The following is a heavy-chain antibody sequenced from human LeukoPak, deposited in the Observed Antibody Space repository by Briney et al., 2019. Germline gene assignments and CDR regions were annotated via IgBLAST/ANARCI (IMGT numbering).Heavy chain of an antibody. V-gene: IGHV3-23*01. CDR3: AKGIDSSGYYPFDY. CDR2: VSGSGTYT. D-gene: IGHD3-22*01. CDR1: GFTFNSYA. Sequence: GGSLRLSCVASGFTFNSYAMSWVRQAPGKGLEWVSAVSGSGTYTYYADSVKGRFSLSRDISKNTLYLQMNSLRAEGTAIYYCAKGIDSSGYYPFDYWGQGTLVTVSS. J-gene: IGHJ4*02.